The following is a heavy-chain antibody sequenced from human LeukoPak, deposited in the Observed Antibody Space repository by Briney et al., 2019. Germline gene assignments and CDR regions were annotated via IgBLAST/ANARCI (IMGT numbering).Heavy chain of an antibody. V-gene: IGHV3-7*01. CDR3: ARDLEEFDY. CDR2: IKQDGSEK. J-gene: IGHJ4*02. CDR1: GFTFSTYW. Sequence: GGSLRLSCAASGFTFSTYWMTWVRQVPGKGLEWVANIKQDGSEKNYVDSVKGRFTISRDNAKNSLYLQMNSLRAEDTAVYSCARDLEEFDYWGQGTLVTVSS.